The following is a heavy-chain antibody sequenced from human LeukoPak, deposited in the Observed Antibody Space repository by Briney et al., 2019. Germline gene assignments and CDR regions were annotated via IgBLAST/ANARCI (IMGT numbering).Heavy chain of an antibody. D-gene: IGHD2-21*01. CDR2: IRNDGSDK. CDR3: ARDADWAFDY. CDR1: GFIFTTHG. Sequence: GGSLRLSCVASGFIFTTHGMHWVRQAPGKRPQWVAFIRNDGSDKYYADSVKGRFTISRDTSKNTLYVQMSSLRPEGTALYYCARDADWAFDYWGQGTLVTVSS. V-gene: IGHV3-30*02. J-gene: IGHJ4*02.